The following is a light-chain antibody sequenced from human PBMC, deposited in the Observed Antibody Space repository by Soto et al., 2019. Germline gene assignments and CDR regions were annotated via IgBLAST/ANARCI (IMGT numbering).Light chain of an antibody. CDR3: ASWDGSLRGWV. J-gene: IGLJ3*02. Sequence: QSVLTQPPSASGTPGQKVTISCSGSSSNIGSDFVYWFQQLPGTAPTLLIYRNNQRPSGVPDRFSGSKSGTSASLAISGLRFEDEADYYCASWDGSLRGWVFGGGTQLTVL. CDR1: SSNIGSDF. CDR2: RNN. V-gene: IGLV1-47*01.